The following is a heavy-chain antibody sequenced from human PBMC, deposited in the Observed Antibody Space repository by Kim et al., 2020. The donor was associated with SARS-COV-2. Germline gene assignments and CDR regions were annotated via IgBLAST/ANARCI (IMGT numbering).Heavy chain of an antibody. V-gene: IGHV3-7*01. D-gene: IGHD1-26*01. Sequence: DSGKGRFTISRDNAKNSLYLQMNSLRAEDTAVYYCARDIGSGDYYYGMDVWGQGTTVTVSS. J-gene: IGHJ6*02. CDR3: ARDIGSGDYYYGMDV.